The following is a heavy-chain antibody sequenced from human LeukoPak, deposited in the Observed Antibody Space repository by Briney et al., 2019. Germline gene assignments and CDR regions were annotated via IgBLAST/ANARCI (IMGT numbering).Heavy chain of an antibody. Sequence: PSETLSLTCTVSGCSISSYYWSWIRQPPGKGLEWIGCINYSGSTNYNPPLKSRVTISVDMSKNQFSLKLSSVTAADTAVYYCARDQYYYDSSGYYYYYYGMDVWGQGTTVTVSS. CDR3: ARDQYYYDSSGYYYYYYGMDV. CDR1: GCSISSYY. D-gene: IGHD3-22*01. CDR2: INYSGST. V-gene: IGHV4-59*01. J-gene: IGHJ6*02.